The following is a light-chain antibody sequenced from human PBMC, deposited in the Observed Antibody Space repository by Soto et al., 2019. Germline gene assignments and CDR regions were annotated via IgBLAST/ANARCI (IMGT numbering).Light chain of an antibody. J-gene: IGKJ2*01. CDR1: QSVLYSSNNKNY. CDR3: QQYYSPPYT. CDR2: WAS. V-gene: IGKV4-1*01. Sequence: DIVMTQSPDSLAVSLGERATINCKSSQSVLYSSNNKNYLGWYQQKPGQTPKLLIYWASTRDSGVPDRFSGSGSGTDFTLTISSLQAEDVALYYCQQYYSPPYTFGQGPRLEIK.